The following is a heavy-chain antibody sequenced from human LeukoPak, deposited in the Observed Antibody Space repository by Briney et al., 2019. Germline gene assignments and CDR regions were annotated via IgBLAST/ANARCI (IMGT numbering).Heavy chain of an antibody. Sequence: GGSLRLSCVASDFTFSSYTMIWVRQAPGKAQEWVSVIGTRGDGIHYADSVKGRFTISRDDSKNTLYLQMNSLRAGDTAVYYCARDPNWGSGYWGQGTLVTVSS. J-gene: IGHJ4*02. CDR1: DFTFSSYT. CDR3: ARDPNWGSGY. V-gene: IGHV3-23*01. D-gene: IGHD7-27*01. CDR2: IGTRGDGI.